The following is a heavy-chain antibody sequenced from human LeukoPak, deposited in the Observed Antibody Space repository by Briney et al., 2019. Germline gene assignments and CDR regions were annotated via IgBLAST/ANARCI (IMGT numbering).Heavy chain of an antibody. CDR2: VSATGYTT. CDR3: AKTNYGGAIDY. D-gene: IGHD3-16*01. J-gene: IGHJ4*02. Sequence: PGGSLRLSCVVSGFTLPYGMSWVRQAPGKGLEWVSYVSATGYTTSYADSVKGRFTISRDNAKNTVFLQMDSLRADDTAVYYCAKTNYGGAIDYWGQGTLVTVSS. V-gene: IGHV3-23*01. CDR1: GFTLPYG.